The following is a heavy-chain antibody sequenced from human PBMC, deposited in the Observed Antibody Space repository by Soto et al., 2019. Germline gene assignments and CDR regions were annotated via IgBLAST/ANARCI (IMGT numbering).Heavy chain of an antibody. J-gene: IGHJ5*02. CDR1: GFTFSSYS. D-gene: IGHD3-3*01. Sequence: LSLTCAASGFTFSSYSMNWVRQAPGKGLEWVSSISSSSSYIYYADSVKGRFTISRDNAKNSLYLQMNSLRAEDTAVYYCARDPIITIFGVVIIPSVNGSWFDPWGQGTLVTVSS. CDR3: ARDPIITIFGVVIIPSVNGSWFDP. CDR2: ISSSSSYI. V-gene: IGHV3-21*01.